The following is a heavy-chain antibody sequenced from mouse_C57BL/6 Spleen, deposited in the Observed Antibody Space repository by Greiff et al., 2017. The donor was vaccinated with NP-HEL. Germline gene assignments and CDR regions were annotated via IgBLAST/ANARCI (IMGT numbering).Heavy chain of an antibody. J-gene: IGHJ1*03. CDR2: IYPGDGDT. V-gene: IGHV1-82*01. D-gene: IGHD4-1*01. CDR1: GYAFSSSW. CDR3: ARLTVHCYFDV. Sequence: VQLQQSGPELVKPGASVKISCKASGYAFSSSWMNWVKQRPGKGLEWIGRIYPGDGDTNYNGKFKGKATLTADKSSSKAYMQLSSLTSEDSAVYFCARLTVHCYFDVWGTGTTVTVSS.